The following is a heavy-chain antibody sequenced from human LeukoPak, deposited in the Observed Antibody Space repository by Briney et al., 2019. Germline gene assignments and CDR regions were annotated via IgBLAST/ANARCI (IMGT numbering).Heavy chain of an antibody. Sequence: PSETLSLTCTVSGGSISSYYWSWIRQHPGKGLEWIGYIYYSGSTNYNPSLKSRVTISVDTSKNQFSLKLSSVTAADTAVYYCARVSGYCSGGSCYANWFDPWGQGTLVTVSS. D-gene: IGHD2-15*01. V-gene: IGHV4-59*01. CDR1: GGSISSYY. J-gene: IGHJ5*02. CDR3: ARVSGYCSGGSCYANWFDP. CDR2: IYYSGST.